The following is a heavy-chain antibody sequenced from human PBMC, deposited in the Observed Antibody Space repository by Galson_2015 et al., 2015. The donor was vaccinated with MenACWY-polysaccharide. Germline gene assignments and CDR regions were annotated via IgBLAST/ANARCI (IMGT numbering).Heavy chain of an antibody. J-gene: IGHJ4*02. Sequence: ETLSLTCAVSDYSIRSGYFWGWIRQPPGKELEWIASIFHSGTTYYNPSLKSRVTISVDTSKNQFSLKLSSVTAADTAVYYCARVEKYSGSFYILYWGQGTLVTVPS. CDR3: ARVEKYSGSFYILY. D-gene: IGHD1-26*01. CDR2: IFHSGTT. V-gene: IGHV4-38-2*01. CDR1: DYSIRSGYF.